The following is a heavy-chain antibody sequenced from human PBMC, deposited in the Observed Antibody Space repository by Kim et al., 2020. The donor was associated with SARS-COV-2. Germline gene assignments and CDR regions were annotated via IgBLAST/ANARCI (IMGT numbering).Heavy chain of an antibody. CDR3: ARGFDY. CDR1: GGSISSYY. V-gene: IGHV4-59*01. CDR2: IYYSGST. J-gene: IGHJ4*02. Sequence: SETLSLTCTVSGGSISSYYWSWIRQPPGKGLEWIGFIYYSGSTNYNPSSKSRVTISVETTTNQFSLMLSSVTAADTAAYYCARGFDYWGQGGLVTVSS.